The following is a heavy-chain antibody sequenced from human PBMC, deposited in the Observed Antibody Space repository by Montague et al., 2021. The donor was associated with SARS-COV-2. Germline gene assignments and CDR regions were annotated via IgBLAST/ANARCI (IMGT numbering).Heavy chain of an antibody. Sequence: SLRLSCAASGFTFSSYAMRWVRQAPGKGLEWVSALCSSGDSTLYADSVQGRFTISRDNRKNTVYLQMNSLRAEDTAVYHCARYTVATNGRRGFDPWGQGSLVTVSS. D-gene: IGHD4-23*01. CDR3: ARYTVATNGRRGFDP. CDR2: LCSSGDST. V-gene: IGHV3-23*01. J-gene: IGHJ5*02. CDR1: GFTFSSYA.